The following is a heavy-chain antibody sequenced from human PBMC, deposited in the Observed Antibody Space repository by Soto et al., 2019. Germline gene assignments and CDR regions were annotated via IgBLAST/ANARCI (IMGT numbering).Heavy chain of an antibody. Sequence: ASVKVSCKTSGYTFTSYGVSWVRQAPGQGLEWMGWISPYNGDINYAQKLQGRLTMTTDTSTSTAYMELRSLRSDDTAVYYCARDGEGIAVPGNSFDIWGQGTMVTVSS. CDR3: ARDGEGIAVPGNSFDI. CDR1: GYTFTSYG. CDR2: ISPYNGDI. D-gene: IGHD6-19*01. V-gene: IGHV1-18*01. J-gene: IGHJ3*02.